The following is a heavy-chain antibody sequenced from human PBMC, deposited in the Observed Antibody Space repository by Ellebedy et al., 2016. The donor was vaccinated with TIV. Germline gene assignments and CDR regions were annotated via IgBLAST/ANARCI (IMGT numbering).Heavy chain of an antibody. CDR1: GYTFTNYD. J-gene: IGHJ5*02. CDR2: INPNSGGT. D-gene: IGHD4/OR15-4a*01. V-gene: IGHV1-2*02. CDR3: ARGVRANWFDP. Sequence: AASVKVSCKASGYTFTNYDIDWVRQATGQGLEWMGWINPNSGGTKYAQKFQGRVTMTRDTSINTAYMELSRLRSDDTAVYYCARGVRANWFDPWGQGTLVTVSS.